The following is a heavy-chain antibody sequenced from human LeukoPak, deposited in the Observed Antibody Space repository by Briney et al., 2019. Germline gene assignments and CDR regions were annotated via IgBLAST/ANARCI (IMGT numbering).Heavy chain of an antibody. CDR3: ARGGWLDD. D-gene: IGHD2-15*01. CDR1: GFTFSNWW. Sequence: AGGSLRLSCVVSGFTFSNWWMSRVRQAPGKGLEYVANIKEDGSEKNYVDSVKGRFTISRDNAKNSLYLQMNSLRVEDTGIFYCARGGWLDDWGQGTLVTVSS. V-gene: IGHV3-7*01. CDR2: IKEDGSEK. J-gene: IGHJ4*02.